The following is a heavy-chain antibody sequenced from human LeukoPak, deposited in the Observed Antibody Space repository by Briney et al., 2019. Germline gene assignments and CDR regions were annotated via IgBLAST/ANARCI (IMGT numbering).Heavy chain of an antibody. V-gene: IGHV1-2*02. CDR1: GYTFTGYY. D-gene: IGHD6-19*01. CDR3: ARDGGYSSGWYPDY. Sequence: GASVKVSCKASGYTFTGYYMHWVRQAPGQGLEWMGWINPNSGGTNYAQKFQGRVTMTRDTSISTAYMELSRLRFDDTAVYYCARDGGYSSGWYPDYWGQGTLVTVSS. J-gene: IGHJ4*02. CDR2: INPNSGGT.